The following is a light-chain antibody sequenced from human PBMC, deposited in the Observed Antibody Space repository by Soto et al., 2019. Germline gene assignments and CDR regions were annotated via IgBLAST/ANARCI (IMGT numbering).Light chain of an antibody. CDR2: DAS. J-gene: IGKJ3*01. V-gene: IGKV3-11*01. Sequence: EIVLTQSPATLSLSPGERATLSCRASQSFNNYLAWYQQKPGQAPRLLIHDASHGATGIPARFSGSGSGTDFTLTISSLEPEDFAVYYCQNRGGFTFGPGTKVDIK. CDR1: QSFNNY. CDR3: QNRGGFT.